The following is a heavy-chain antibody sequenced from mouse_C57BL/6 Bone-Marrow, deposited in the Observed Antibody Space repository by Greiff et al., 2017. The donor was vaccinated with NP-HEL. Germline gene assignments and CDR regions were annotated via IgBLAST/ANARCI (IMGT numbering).Heavy chain of an antibody. Sequence: DVMLVESGGDLVKPGGSLKLSCAASGFTFSSYGMSWVRQTPDKRLEWVATISSGGSYTYYPDSVKGRFTISRDNAKNTLYLQMSSLKSEDTAMYYCARQRSGYFDYWGQGTTLTVSS. J-gene: IGHJ2*01. D-gene: IGHD1-1*01. CDR1: GFTFSSYG. CDR2: ISSGGSYT. CDR3: ARQRSGYFDY. V-gene: IGHV5-6*02.